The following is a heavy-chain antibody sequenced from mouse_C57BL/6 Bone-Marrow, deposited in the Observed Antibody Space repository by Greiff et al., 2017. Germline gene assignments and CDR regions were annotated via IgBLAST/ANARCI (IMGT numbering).Heavy chain of an antibody. V-gene: IGHV1-85*01. J-gene: IGHJ1*03. CDR3: AMIYEGYYDWYFDV. D-gene: IGHD2-3*01. Sequence: VHLVESGPELVKPGASVKLSCKASGYTFTSYDINWVKQRPGQGLEWIGWIYPRDGSTKYNEKFKGKATLTVDTSSSTAYMELHSLTSEDSAVYFCAMIYEGYYDWYFDVWGTGTTVTVSS. CDR2: IYPRDGST. CDR1: GYTFTSYD.